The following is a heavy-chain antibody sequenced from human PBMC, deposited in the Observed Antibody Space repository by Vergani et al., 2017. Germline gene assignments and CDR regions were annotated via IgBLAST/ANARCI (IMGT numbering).Heavy chain of an antibody. D-gene: IGHD4-17*01. J-gene: IGHJ4*02. CDR1: GFTFSSYG. V-gene: IGHV3-30*18. CDR3: AKGGLAPVYGDYVDY. CDR2: ISYDGSNK. Sequence: QVQLVESGGGVVQPGRSLRLSCAASGFTFSSYGMHWVRQAPGKGLEWVAVISYDGSNKYYADSVKGRFTISRDNSKNTLYLQMNSLRAEDTAVYYCAKGGLAPVYGDYVDYWGQGTLVTVSS.